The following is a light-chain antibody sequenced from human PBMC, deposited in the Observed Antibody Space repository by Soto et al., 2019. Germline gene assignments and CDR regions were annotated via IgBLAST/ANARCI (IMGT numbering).Light chain of an antibody. CDR3: QQYNSYSLT. CDR2: DAS. Sequence: DIQMTQSPSSLSASVGDIVSITFQASQDIGNYLNWYQQIPGKAPKLLIFDASNLESGVPSRFSGSGSGTEYTLTISSLQPDDFATYYCQQYNSYSLTFGQGTKVDIK. J-gene: IGKJ1*01. CDR1: QDIGNY. V-gene: IGKV1-33*01.